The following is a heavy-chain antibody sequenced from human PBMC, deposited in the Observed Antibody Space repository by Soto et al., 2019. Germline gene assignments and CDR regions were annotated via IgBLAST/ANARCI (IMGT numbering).Heavy chain of an antibody. V-gene: IGHV5-51*01. Sequence: GESLKISCKGSGYSFTSYWIGWVRQMPGKGLEWMGIIYPGDSDTRYSPSFQGQVTISADKSISTAYLQWSSLKASDTAMYYCARLQTRSSSWYYYYYYGMDVCGQRTTVTVSS. D-gene: IGHD6-13*01. CDR1: GYSFTSYW. J-gene: IGHJ6*02. CDR3: ARLQTRSSSWYYYYYYGMDV. CDR2: IYPGDSDT.